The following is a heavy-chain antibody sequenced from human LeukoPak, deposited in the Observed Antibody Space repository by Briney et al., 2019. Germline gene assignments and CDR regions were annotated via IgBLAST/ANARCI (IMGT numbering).Heavy chain of an antibody. CDR1: GGSISSGGYS. CDR2: IYHSGST. D-gene: IGHD2-15*01. CDR3: ARGGAVVYGMGV. J-gene: IGHJ6*02. V-gene: IGHV4-30-2*01. Sequence: PSETLSLTCAVSGGSISSGGYSWSWIRQPPGKGLEWIGYIYHSGSTYYNPSLKSRVTLSVDRSKNQFSLKLSSVTAADTAVYYCARGGAVVYGMGVWGQGTTVTVSS.